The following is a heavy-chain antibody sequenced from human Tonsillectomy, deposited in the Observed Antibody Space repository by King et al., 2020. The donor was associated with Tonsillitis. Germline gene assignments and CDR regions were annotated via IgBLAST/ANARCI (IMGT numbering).Heavy chain of an antibody. D-gene: IGHD1-26*01. CDR3: ARVPSFGGSSEFDY. CDR1: GFTFSTYV. V-gene: IGHV3-30*03. CDR2: ISDDESDK. J-gene: IGHJ4*02. Sequence: VQLVESGGGVVQPGRSLRLSCAASGFTFSTYVMHWVRQAPGKGLEWVAVISDDESDKHYADSVKGRFTISRDNSKNTLYLQMNSLRGEDTAMYYCARVPSFGGSSEFDYWGQGPLVTVSS.